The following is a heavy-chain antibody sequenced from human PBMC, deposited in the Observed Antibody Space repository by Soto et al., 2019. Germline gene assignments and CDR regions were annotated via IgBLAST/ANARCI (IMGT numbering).Heavy chain of an antibody. CDR3: ARQNSGWSYYFDY. V-gene: IGHV3-30-3*01. J-gene: IGHJ4*02. Sequence: QVQLVESGGGVVQPGRSLRLSCVASGFTFSTYAMHWVRQAPGKGLEWMAVISYDGSVRYYADSLKGRFTISRDNSKNTLYLEMNSLRSGYTALYYCARQNSGWSYYFDYWGQGTLVTVSS. CDR1: GFTFSTYA. D-gene: IGHD6-19*01. CDR2: ISYDGSVR.